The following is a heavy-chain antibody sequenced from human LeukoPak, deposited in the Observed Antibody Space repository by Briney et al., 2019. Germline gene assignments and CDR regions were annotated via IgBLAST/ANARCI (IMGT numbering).Heavy chain of an antibody. CDR2: IKQDGSEK. Sequence: PGGSLRLSCVASGFTFSGYWMTWVRQAPGKGLEWVANIKQDGSEKYYVDSVKGRFTISRDNAKNSLYLQMNSLRAEDTGVYFCARMSSYCDYWGQGTLVTVSS. CDR3: ARMSSYCDY. D-gene: IGHD2-2*01. V-gene: IGHV3-7*01. CDR1: GFTFSGYW. J-gene: IGHJ4*02.